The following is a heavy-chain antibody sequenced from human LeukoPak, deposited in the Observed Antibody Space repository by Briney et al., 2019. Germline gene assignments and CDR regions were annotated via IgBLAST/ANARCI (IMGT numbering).Heavy chain of an antibody. CDR2: INPNSGGT. CDR3: ASNRGRRQSESTFDY. V-gene: IGHV1-2*02. CDR1: GYTFTVYY. Sequence: ASVKLCFNAPGYTFTVYYKHWVRQPPGQGLEWMGWINPNSGGTNYAQKFQGRVTMTRDTSISTAYMELSRLRSDDTAVDYCASNRGRRQSESTFDYWGEGTLVTVSS. J-gene: IGHJ4*02. D-gene: IGHD5-24*01.